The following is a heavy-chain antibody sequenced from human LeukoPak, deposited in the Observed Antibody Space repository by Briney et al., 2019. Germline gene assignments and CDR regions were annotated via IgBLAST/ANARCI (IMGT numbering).Heavy chain of an antibody. J-gene: IGHJ6*03. Sequence: SETLSLTCAVYGGSFSGYYWSWIRQPPGKGLEWIGEINHSGSTNYNPSLKSRVTISVDTSKSQFSLKLSSVTAADTAVYYCARGTQDIVVVVAATPPLYYYYYYMDVWGKGTTVTVSS. CDR3: ARGTQDIVVVVAATPPLYYYYYYMDV. V-gene: IGHV4-34*01. D-gene: IGHD2-15*01. CDR1: GGSFSGYY. CDR2: INHSGST.